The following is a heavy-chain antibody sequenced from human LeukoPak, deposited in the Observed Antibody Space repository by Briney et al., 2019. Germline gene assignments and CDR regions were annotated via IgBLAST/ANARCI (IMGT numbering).Heavy chain of an antibody. J-gene: IGHJ4*02. D-gene: IGHD6-19*01. Sequence: GGSLRLSCAASGFTFSSYAMSWVRQAPGKGLEWVSYISASRTAIYYADSVKGRFTISRDNAQNSLYLQMNSLGAEDTAVYYCARDRTSGWQRHIDYWGQGTLVTVSS. CDR2: ISASRTAI. V-gene: IGHV3-48*01. CDR1: GFTFSSYA. CDR3: ARDRTSGWQRHIDY.